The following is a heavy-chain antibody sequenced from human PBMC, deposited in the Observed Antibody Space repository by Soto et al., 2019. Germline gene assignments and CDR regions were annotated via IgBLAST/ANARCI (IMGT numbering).Heavy chain of an antibody. D-gene: IGHD6-13*01. J-gene: IGHJ6*02. Sequence: ASVKVSCKASGYTFTGYYMHWVRQAPGQGLEWMGWINPNSGGTNYAQKFQGWVTMTRDTSISTAYMELSRLRSDDTAVYYCARGGAAAELQNDYYYYYGMDVWGQGTTVTVSS. CDR2: INPNSGGT. CDR3: ARGGAAAELQNDYYYYYGMDV. CDR1: GYTFTGYY. V-gene: IGHV1-2*04.